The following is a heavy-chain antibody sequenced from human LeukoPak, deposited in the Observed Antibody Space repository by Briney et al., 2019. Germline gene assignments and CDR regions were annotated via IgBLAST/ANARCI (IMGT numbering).Heavy chain of an antibody. CDR1: GDTLTKLS. CDR2: FDPEDGET. J-gene: IGHJ6*02. V-gene: IGHV1-24*01. D-gene: IGHD3-3*01. Sequence: ASVKVSCKVSGDTLTKLSMHWVRQAPGKGLEWMGHFDPEDGETIYAQKFQGRVTMTRDTSISTAYMELSRLRSDDTAVYYCASGLGVVTATDYYGMDVWGQGTTVTVSS. CDR3: ASGLGVVTATDYYGMDV.